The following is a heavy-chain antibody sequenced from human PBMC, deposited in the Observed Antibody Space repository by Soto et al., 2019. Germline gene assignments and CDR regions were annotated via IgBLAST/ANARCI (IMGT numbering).Heavy chain of an antibody. Sequence: GALRVSCAASGFRFSNYCMHWVRQAPGKGLEWVAVISYEGRYQHYADSAKGRFTISRDNSRNTLFLQMNSLRAEDTALYYCAIEGQIKVSTILDQSGRRTPVTFS. CDR2: ISYEGRYQ. J-gene: IGHJ4*02. V-gene: IGHV3-30*03. D-gene: IGHD1-1*01. CDR3: AIEGQIKVSTILDQ. CDR1: GFRFSNYC.